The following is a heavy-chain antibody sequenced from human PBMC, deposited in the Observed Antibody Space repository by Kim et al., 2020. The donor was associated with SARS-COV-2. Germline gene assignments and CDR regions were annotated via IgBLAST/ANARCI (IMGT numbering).Heavy chain of an antibody. V-gene: IGHV1-69*13. CDR1: GGTFSSYA. Sequence: SVKVSCKASGGTFSSYAISWVRQAPGQGLEWMGGIIPIFGTANYAQKFQGRVTITADESTSTAYMELSSLRSEDTAVYYCARALDIVVVPAAMRVPSVPYYYYGMDVWGQGTTVTVSS. CDR2: IIPIFGTA. D-gene: IGHD2-2*03. J-gene: IGHJ6*02. CDR3: ARALDIVVVPAAMRVPSVPYYYYGMDV.